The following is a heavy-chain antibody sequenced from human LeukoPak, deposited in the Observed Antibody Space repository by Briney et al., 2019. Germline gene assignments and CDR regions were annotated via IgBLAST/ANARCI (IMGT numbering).Heavy chain of an antibody. V-gene: IGHV1-2*02. D-gene: IGHD3-10*01. J-gene: IGHJ4*02. Sequence: ASVKVSCKASGYTFTGYYMHWVRQAPGQGLEWLGWIDPNSGGTNYAQKFQGRVTMTRDTSISTAYMELSRLRSEDTAVYYCARVTMVRGASFRYWGQGTLVTVSS. CDR1: GYTFTGYY. CDR2: IDPNSGGT. CDR3: ARVTMVRGASFRY.